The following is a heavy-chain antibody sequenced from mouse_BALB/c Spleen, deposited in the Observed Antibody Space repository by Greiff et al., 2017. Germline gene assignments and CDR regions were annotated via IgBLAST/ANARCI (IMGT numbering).Heavy chain of an antibody. J-gene: IGHJ4*01. D-gene: IGHD1-2*01. CDR3: ARFYYGYGDYAMDY. V-gene: IGHV3-8*02. CDR2: ISYSGST. CDR1: GDSITSGY. Sequence: DVKLVESGPSLVKPSQTLSLTCSVTGDSITSGYWNWIRKFPGNKLEYMGYISYSGSTYYNPSLKSRISITRDTSKNQYYLQLNSVTTEDTATYYCARFYYGYGDYAMDYWGQGTSVTVSS.